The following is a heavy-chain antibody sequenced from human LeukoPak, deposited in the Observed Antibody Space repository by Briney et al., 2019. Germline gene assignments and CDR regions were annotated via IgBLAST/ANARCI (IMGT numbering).Heavy chain of an antibody. Sequence: GASVKVSCKVSRSSLTKISIDWVRQAPGKGLECMGTFGPQVGETIHAQKLQGRLKMTADTSTDTAYMEINSLQSEDTAVYYCATGAMVYQYWGQGTLVTVSS. V-gene: IGHV1-24*01. J-gene: IGHJ4*02. D-gene: IGHD2-8*01. CDR1: RSSLTKIS. CDR3: ATGAMVYQY. CDR2: FGPQVGET.